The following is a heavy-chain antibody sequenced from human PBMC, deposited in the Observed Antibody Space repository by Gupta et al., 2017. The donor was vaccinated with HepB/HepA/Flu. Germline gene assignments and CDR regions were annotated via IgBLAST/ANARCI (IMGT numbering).Heavy chain of an antibody. Sequence: QITLKESGPTLVKPTQTLTLTCTFSGFSLRTTGMGVAWIRQPPGKALEWLALIYWNDDKRYSSSLKTRLTITKDTSKNQVVLTMTNMDPVDTAIYYCAHLPEHWVVTFDYWGQGTQVTVAS. D-gene: IGHD2-15*01. CDR3: AHLPEHWVVTFDY. CDR1: GFSLRTTGMG. J-gene: IGHJ4*02. CDR2: IYWNDDK. V-gene: IGHV2-5*01.